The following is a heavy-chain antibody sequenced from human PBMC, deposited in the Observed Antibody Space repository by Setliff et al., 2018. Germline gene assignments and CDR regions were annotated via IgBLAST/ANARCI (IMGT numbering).Heavy chain of an antibody. J-gene: IGHJ4*02. D-gene: IGHD4-17*01. CDR1: GFTFSTYG. CDR2: LNNDGTTI. CDR3: ARDVVGYGDLYYFDC. Sequence: PGGSLRLSCAASGFTFSTYGLNWVRQAPGKGLEWISYLNNDGTTIYYADSVRGRFTISRDNARDSLYLQMNSLRAEDTAIYYCARDVVGYGDLYYFDCWGQGTLVTVSS. V-gene: IGHV3-48*04.